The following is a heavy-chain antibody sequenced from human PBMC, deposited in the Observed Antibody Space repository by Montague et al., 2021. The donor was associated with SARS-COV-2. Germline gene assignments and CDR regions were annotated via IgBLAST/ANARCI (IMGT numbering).Heavy chain of an antibody. CDR1: GVSVSNPYYH. CDR3: ATYRQGGSGRGY. D-gene: IGHD3-10*01. Sequence: SETLSLTCTASGVSVSNPYYHWSWIRQPPGKGLEWIGYIDYGGSPNYSPSLYSRVTISPDTSKNQLSLRLASATAADTAVYYCATYRQGGSGRGYWGQGILVTVSS. V-gene: IGHV4-61*01. J-gene: IGHJ4*02. CDR2: IDYGGSP.